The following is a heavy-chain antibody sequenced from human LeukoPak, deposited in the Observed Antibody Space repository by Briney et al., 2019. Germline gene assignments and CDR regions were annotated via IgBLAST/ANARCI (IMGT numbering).Heavy chain of an antibody. D-gene: IGHD6-19*01. V-gene: IGHV3-74*01. CDR2: INSDGSST. Sequence: GRSLRLSCAASGFTFSSYWMHWVRQAPGKGLVWVSRINSDGSSTSYADSVKGRFTISRDNAKNTLYLQMNSLRAEDTAVYYCARDLRQWLVTPPREDYWGQGTLVTVSS. J-gene: IGHJ4*02. CDR1: GFTFSSYW. CDR3: ARDLRQWLVTPPREDY.